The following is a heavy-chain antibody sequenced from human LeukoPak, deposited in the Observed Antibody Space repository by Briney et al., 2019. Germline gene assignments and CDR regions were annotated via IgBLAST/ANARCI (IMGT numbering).Heavy chain of an antibody. CDR2: ISYDGTNK. D-gene: IGHD1-7*01. CDR1: GFIFSTYG. V-gene: IGHV3-30*18. Sequence: RGSLRLSCAASGFIFSTYGMHWVRQAPGKGLEWVALISYDGTNKYYADSVKGRFTISRDNSKNTLYLQMNSLRDEDTAVYYCAKDLGTALSSLHKNYYFDYWGQGTLVTVSS. CDR3: AKDLGTALSSLHKNYYFDY. J-gene: IGHJ4*02.